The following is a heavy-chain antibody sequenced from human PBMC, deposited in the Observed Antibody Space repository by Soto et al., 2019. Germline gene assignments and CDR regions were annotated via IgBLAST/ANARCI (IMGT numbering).Heavy chain of an antibody. Sequence: QVQLQQWGAGLLKPSETLSLTCAVYGGSFSGYYWSWIRQPPGKGLEWIGEINHSGSTNYNPSLKSRVTISVDTSKNQFSLKLSSVTAADTAVYYCARTLHLMMVRGTNWFDPWGQGTLVTVSS. D-gene: IGHD3-10*01. CDR3: ARTLHLMMVRGTNWFDP. V-gene: IGHV4-34*01. CDR1: GGSFSGYY. J-gene: IGHJ5*02. CDR2: INHSGST.